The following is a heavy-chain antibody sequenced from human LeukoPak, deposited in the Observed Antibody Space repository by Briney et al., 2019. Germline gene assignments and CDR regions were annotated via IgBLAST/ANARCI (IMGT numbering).Heavy chain of an antibody. CDR1: GFSFSSFT. J-gene: IGHJ4*02. CDR3: ARVPRTRGGVVY. D-gene: IGHD3-16*01. CDR2: ITSTSNYI. Sequence: GGSLRLSCAASGFSFSSFTMVWVRQAPGRGLEWVSSITSTSNYIYSGDSLKGRFTISRDNAMNSLYLQMSSLRDDDTAVYYCARVPRTRGGVVYWGQGTLVTVSS. V-gene: IGHV3-21*01.